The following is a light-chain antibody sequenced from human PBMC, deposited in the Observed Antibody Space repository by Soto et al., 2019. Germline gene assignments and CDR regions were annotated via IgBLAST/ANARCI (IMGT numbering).Light chain of an antibody. V-gene: IGLV2-14*03. J-gene: IGLJ1*01. CDR3: SSYTTSNTRQIV. Sequence: QSVLTQPASVSGSPGQLINISCTGTSSDVGGYNYVSWYQHHPGKAPKLIIYDVSNRPSGVSNPFSGSKSGNTASLTISGLQPEDEADYYCSSYTTSNTRQIVFGTGTKLTVL. CDR2: DVS. CDR1: SSDVGGYNY.